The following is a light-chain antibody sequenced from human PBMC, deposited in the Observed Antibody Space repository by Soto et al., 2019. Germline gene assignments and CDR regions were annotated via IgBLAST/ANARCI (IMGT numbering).Light chain of an antibody. J-gene: IGLJ1*01. Sequence: QSVLTQPPSVSGAPGQRVTIFCTGSTSNIGAGYDVHWYQQLPGTAPKLLIYDNTNRPSGVPDRFSGSKSGASASLAITGLQAEDEADYYCQSYDISLSEYVFGSGTKVTV. CDR2: DNT. CDR1: TSNIGAGYD. V-gene: IGLV1-40*01. CDR3: QSYDISLSEYV.